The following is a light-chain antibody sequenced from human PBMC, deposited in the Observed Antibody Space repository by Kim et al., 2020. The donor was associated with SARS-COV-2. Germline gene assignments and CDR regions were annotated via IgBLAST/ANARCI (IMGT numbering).Light chain of an antibody. CDR1: QYVSNN. J-gene: IGKJ1*01. V-gene: IGKV3-15*01. Sequence: VSPGQRVTLSCRASQYVSNNLAWYQQKPGQPPRPLIYSMPTRATGVPDRFSGSGSGIDFTLTINSLQSEDFAAYYCQQYNNWPRTFGQGTKVDIK. CDR3: QQYNNWPRT. CDR2: SMP.